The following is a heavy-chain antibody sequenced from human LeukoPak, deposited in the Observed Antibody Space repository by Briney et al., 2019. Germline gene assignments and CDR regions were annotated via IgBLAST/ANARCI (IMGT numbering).Heavy chain of an antibody. CDR3: ARDHCSSTNFCLGYAFDI. V-gene: IGHV3-21*01. Sequence: SGGSLRLSCAASGFTFSSYSMNWVRQAPGKGLEWVSSISSSSSYIYYAGSVKGRFTISRDNAKNSLYLQMNSLRAEDTAVYYCARDHCSSTNFCLGYAFDIWGQGTMVTVSS. CDR2: ISSSSSYI. J-gene: IGHJ3*02. D-gene: IGHD2-2*01. CDR1: GFTFSSYS.